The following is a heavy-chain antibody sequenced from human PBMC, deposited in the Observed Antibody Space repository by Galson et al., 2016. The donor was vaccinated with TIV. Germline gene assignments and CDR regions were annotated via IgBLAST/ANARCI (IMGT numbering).Heavy chain of an antibody. J-gene: IGHJ4*02. D-gene: IGHD4-23*01. CDR2: INAGNGNT. CDR1: GYMFSSHA. CDR3: AREAVGAVKYFDN. V-gene: IGHV1-3*01. Sequence: SVKVSCKASGYMFSSHAMHWVRQAPGQRLEWMGWINAGNGNTKHSQNFQGRVTITRDTSATTTYMELRSLRSEVMAVYYCAREAVGAVKYFDNWGQGTLFTVSS.